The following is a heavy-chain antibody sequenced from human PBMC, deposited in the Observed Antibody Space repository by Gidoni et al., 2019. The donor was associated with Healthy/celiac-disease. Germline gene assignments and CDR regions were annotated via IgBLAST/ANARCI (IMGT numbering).Heavy chain of an antibody. V-gene: IGHV3-21*01. D-gene: IGHD4-17*01. CDR2: ISSSSSYI. CDR1: GFTFSSYS. J-gene: IGHJ4*02. Sequence: EVQLVESGGGLVKPGGYLRPSCAASGFTFSSYSMNWVRQAPGKGLEWVSSISSSSSYIYYADSVKGRFTISRDNAKNSLYLQMDSLRAEDTAVYYCARGPPMTTVTGYWGQGTLVTVSS. CDR3: ARGPPMTTVTGY.